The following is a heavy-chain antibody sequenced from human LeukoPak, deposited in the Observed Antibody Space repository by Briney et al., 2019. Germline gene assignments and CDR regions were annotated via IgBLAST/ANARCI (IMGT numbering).Heavy chain of an antibody. Sequence: SETLSLTCAVYGGSFSDYYWSWIRQPPGKGLEWIGYIYYSGSTYYNPSLKSRVTISVDTSKNQFSLKLSSVTAADTAVYYCARDQDYDFWSGSQAGHAFDIWGQGTMVTVSS. CDR1: GGSFSDYY. D-gene: IGHD3-3*01. V-gene: IGHV4-30-4*08. CDR2: IYYSGST. CDR3: ARDQDYDFWSGSQAGHAFDI. J-gene: IGHJ3*02.